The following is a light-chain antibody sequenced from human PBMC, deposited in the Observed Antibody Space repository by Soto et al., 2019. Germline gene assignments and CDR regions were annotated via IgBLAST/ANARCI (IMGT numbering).Light chain of an antibody. V-gene: IGKV1-33*01. CDR1: QDITKY. CDR2: DAS. Sequence: DIHMTQSPSSLSASVGDRVSITCQASQDITKYLNWYQHKPGKAPKLLIYDASNLEPGVPSRFSVSGSGTDFTFTISSLQAEDVATYYCQQSVRLPTFGGGTKVEIK. J-gene: IGKJ4*01. CDR3: QQSVRLPT.